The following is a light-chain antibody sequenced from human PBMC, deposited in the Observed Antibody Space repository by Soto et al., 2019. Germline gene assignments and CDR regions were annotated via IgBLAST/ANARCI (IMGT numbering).Light chain of an antibody. CDR2: DAS. Sequence: DIQMTQSPSSLSASVGDKVTITCQTSQNISKFLSWYQQRPGKAPNLLISDASNLEAGVPSRFSGSGSVTDFTFMINSLQPEDAATYFCHQYNDLPYTFGQGTRLHIK. CDR3: HQYNDLPYT. J-gene: IGKJ2*01. V-gene: IGKV1-33*01. CDR1: QNISKF.